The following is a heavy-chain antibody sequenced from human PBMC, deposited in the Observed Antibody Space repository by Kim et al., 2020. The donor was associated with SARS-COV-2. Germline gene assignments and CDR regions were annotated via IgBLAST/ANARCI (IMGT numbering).Heavy chain of an antibody. D-gene: IGHD3-10*01. CDR3: AKDRLLGGWVFDY. Sequence: YADSVKGRFTISGDNSKNTLYLQMNSLRAEDTAVYYCAKDRLLGGWVFDYWGQGTLVTVSS. V-gene: IGHV3-23*01. J-gene: IGHJ4*02.